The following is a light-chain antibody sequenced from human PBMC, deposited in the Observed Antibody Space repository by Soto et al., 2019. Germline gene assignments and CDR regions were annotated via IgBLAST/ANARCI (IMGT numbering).Light chain of an antibody. CDR1: QSVSSN. Sequence: EIVMTQSPATLSVSPGERATLSCRASQSVSSNLDWYQQKPGQAPRLLIYGASTRATGIPARFSGSGSGTEFTLTISSLQSEDFAVYYCQQYNNWPYTFGQGTKLEIK. J-gene: IGKJ2*01. V-gene: IGKV3-15*01. CDR3: QQYNNWPYT. CDR2: GAS.